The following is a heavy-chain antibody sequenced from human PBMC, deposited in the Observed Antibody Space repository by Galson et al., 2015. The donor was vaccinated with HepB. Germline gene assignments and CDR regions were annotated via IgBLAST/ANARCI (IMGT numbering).Heavy chain of an antibody. D-gene: IGHD2-2*01. CDR3: AREESCSTTTCFDY. V-gene: IGHV3-30*03. J-gene: IGHJ4*02. CDR1: GFTFGVYA. Sequence: SLRLSCAASGFTFGVYAMHWVRQAPGKGLEWVAVISYDGSNKYYADSVKGRFTISRDNSKNTLYLQMNSLRAEDTAVYHCAREESCSTTTCFDYWGQGTLVIVSS. CDR2: ISYDGSNK.